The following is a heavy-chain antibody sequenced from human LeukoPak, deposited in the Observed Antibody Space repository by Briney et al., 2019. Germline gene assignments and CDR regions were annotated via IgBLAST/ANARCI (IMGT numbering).Heavy chain of an antibody. D-gene: IGHD3-10*01. J-gene: IGHJ6*03. CDR2: INSSGSTI. CDR3: ARYGSGSYVYYYYMDV. V-gene: IGHV3-11*01. Sequence: GGSLRLSCAASGFTFSDYYMSWIRQAPGKGLEWVSYINSSGSTIYYADSVKGRFTISRDNAKNSLYLQMNSLRAEDTAVYYCARYGSGSYVYYYYMDVWGKGTTVTVSS. CDR1: GFTFSDYY.